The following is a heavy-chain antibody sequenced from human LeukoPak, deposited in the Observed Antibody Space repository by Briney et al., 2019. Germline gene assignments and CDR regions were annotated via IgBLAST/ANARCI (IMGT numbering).Heavy chain of an antibody. D-gene: IGHD3-22*01. CDR1: GGTFSSYA. J-gene: IGHJ4*02. CDR3: ARNRYDSSGYYGY. CDR2: IIPILGIA. Sequence: ASVKVSCKASGGTFSSYAISWVRQAPGQGLGWMGRIIPILGIANYAQKFQGRVTITADKSTSTAYMELSSLRSEDTAVYYCARNRYDSSGYYGYWGQGTLVTVSS. V-gene: IGHV1-69*04.